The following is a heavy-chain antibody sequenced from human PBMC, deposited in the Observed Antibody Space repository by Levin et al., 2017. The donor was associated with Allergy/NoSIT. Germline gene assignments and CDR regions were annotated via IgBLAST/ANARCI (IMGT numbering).Heavy chain of an antibody. V-gene: IGHV1-18*01. CDR3: ARFVVTPVSYFYMDV. CDR1: GYTFRNYG. D-gene: IGHD2-2*01. CDR2: ISTHNGNT. Sequence: GESLKISCKASGYTFRNYGISWVRQAPGQGLEWMGWISTHNGNTNYAQSFQGRVTMTTDTSTSTADMELRSLISDDTAVYYCARFVVTPVSYFYMDVWGKGTTVTVSS. J-gene: IGHJ6*03.